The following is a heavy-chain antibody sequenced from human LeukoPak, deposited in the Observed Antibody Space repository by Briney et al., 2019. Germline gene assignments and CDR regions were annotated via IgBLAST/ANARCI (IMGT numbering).Heavy chain of an antibody. CDR3: ARIEDYGGNSVNY. V-gene: IGHV4-59*01. CDR1: GGSISSYY. D-gene: IGHD4-23*01. J-gene: IGHJ4*02. CDR2: IYYSGST. Sequence: SETLSLTCTVSGGSISSYYWSWIRQPPGKGLEWIGYIYYSGSTNYNPSLKSRVAISVDTSKNQFSLKLSSVTAADTAVYYCARIEDYGGNSVNYWGQGTLVTVSS.